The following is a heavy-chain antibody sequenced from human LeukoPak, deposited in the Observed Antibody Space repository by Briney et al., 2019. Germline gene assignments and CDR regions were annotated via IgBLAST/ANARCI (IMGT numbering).Heavy chain of an antibody. CDR1: GFTFSDYY. V-gene: IGHV3-11*04. D-gene: IGHD2-2*02. Sequence: GGSLRLSCAASGFTFSDYYMSWIRQAPGKGLEWVSYISSGGSTIYYADSVKGRFTISRDNAKNSLYLQMNSLRVEDTAVYYCAKDPGHCGSTFCYTNYWGQGALVTVSS. J-gene: IGHJ4*02. CDR3: AKDPGHCGSTFCYTNY. CDR2: ISSGGSTI.